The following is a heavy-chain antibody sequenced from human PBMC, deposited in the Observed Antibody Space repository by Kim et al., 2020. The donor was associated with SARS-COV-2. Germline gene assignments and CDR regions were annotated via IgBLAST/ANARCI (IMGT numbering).Heavy chain of an antibody. J-gene: IGHJ3*02. CDR2: GGGT. D-gene: IGHD1-1*01. V-gene: IGHV3-23*01. CDR3: TQLTAFDI. Sequence: GGGTSYAASVKGRFTISRDNSKNTLYLQMNSLGADDTAVYYCTQLTAFDIWGQGTMVTVSS.